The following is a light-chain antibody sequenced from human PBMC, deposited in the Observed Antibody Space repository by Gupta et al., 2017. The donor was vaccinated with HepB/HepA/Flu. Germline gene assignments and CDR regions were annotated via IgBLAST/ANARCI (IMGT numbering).Light chain of an antibody. CDR2: DAS. CDR3: QQRSNGTQGLT. V-gene: IGKV3-11*01. Sequence: EIVLTQSPATLSLSPGERATLSCRASQSVSSYLAWYQQKPGQAPRLLIYDASNRATGIPARFSGSGSGTDFTLTISSLEPEDFAVYYCQQRSNGTQGLTFGGGTKVEIK. CDR1: QSVSSY. J-gene: IGKJ4*01.